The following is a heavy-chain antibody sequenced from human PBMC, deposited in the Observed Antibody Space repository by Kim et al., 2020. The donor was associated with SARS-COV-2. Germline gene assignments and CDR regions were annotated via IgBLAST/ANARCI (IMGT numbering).Heavy chain of an antibody. CDR2: ISGSGGST. CDR3: AKLEPMVRGVINDAFDI. J-gene: IGHJ3*02. Sequence: GGSLRLSCAASGFTFSSYAMSWVRQAPGKGLEWVSAISGSGGSTYYADSVKGRFTISRDNSKNTLYLQMNSLRAEDTAVYYCAKLEPMVRGVINDAFDIWGQGTMVTVSS. CDR1: GFTFSSYA. D-gene: IGHD3-10*01. V-gene: IGHV3-23*01.